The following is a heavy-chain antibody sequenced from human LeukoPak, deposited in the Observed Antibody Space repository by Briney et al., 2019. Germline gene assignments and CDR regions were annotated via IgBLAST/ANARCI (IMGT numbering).Heavy chain of an antibody. J-gene: IGHJ6*03. D-gene: IGHD6-13*01. V-gene: IGHV3-30*18. Sequence: GRSLRLSCAASGFTFSSSGMIWVRQTPGKGLEWVAITSYDGSHKYYADSVKGRCTISRDNSKNTLYLQMDSLRPEDTGVYYCAKDGWGSSWYEHNYYYYMDVWGKGTTVTISS. CDR1: GFTFSSSG. CDR2: TSYDGSHK. CDR3: AKDGWGSSWYEHNYYYYMDV.